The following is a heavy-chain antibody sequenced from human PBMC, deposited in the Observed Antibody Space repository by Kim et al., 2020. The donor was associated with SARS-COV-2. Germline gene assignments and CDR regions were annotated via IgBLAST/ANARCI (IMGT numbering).Heavy chain of an antibody. Sequence: SETLSLTCTVSGGSISSSSYYWGWIRQPPGKVLEWIGSIYYSGSTYYNPSLKGRVTISVDTSKNQFSLKLSSVTAADTAVYYCARRYYDILTGYLSAFDIWGQGTIVTVSS. CDR2: IYYSGST. CDR1: GGSISSSSYY. J-gene: IGHJ3*02. CDR3: ARRYYDILTGYLSAFDI. V-gene: IGHV4-39*01. D-gene: IGHD3-9*01.